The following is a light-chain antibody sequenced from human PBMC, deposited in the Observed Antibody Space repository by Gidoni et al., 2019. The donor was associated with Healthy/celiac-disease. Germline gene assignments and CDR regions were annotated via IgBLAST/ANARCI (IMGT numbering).Light chain of an antibody. CDR2: GAS. J-gene: IGKJ2*01. CDR3: QQYKNWPPYT. CDR1: QSISGN. Sequence: EIVMTQSPATLSVSPGERATLSCRASQSISGNLAWYQQKAGQAPRLLIYGASTRATGIPARFSGSGSGTEFTLTISSLQSEDFAVYYCQQYKNWPPYTFXQXTKLEIK. V-gene: IGKV3-15*01.